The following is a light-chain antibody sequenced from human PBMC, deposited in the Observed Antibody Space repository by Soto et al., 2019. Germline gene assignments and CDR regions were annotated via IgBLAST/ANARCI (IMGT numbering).Light chain of an antibody. Sequence: TLMTQSPATLSVSPGERATLSCGASQSISSNLAWYQQKPGQAPRLLIYGASTRATGIPARFTGSGSGTEFTLTISSLQSEDFEVYYCQQYNNWPLTFGGGTKVDIK. V-gene: IGKV3-15*01. CDR1: QSISSN. CDR3: QQYNNWPLT. J-gene: IGKJ4*01. CDR2: GAS.